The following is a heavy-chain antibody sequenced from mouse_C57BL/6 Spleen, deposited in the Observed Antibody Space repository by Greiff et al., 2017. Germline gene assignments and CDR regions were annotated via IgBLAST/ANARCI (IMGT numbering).Heavy chain of an antibody. V-gene: IGHV1-7*01. J-gene: IGHJ4*01. D-gene: IGHD2-4*01. CDR1: GYTFTSYW. Sequence: QVHVKQSGAELAKPGASVKLSCKASGYTFTSYWMHWVKQRPGQGLEWIGYINPSSGYTKYNQKFKDKATLTADKSSSTAYMQLSSLTYEDSAVYYCARGHYDYDYYAMDYWGQGTSVTVSS. CDR2: INPSSGYT. CDR3: ARGHYDYDYYAMDY.